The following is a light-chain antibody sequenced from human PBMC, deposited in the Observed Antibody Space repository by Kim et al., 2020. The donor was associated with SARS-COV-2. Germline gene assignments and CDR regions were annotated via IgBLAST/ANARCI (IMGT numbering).Light chain of an antibody. J-gene: IGLJ3*02. CDR3: QTWGPGIRV. V-gene: IGLV4-69*01. Sequence: ASVEFTCTLSSGYTESAIALHQQQPKKGPRFLMGLYRDGSQTRGHGIPDRFSGSISGSERYLPISGLQSDDEAEYYCQTWGPGIRVFGGGTQLTVL. CDR1: SGYTESA. CDR2: LYRDGSQ.